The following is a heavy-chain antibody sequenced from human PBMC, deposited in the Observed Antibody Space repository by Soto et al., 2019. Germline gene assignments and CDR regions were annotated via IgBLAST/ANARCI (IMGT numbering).Heavy chain of an antibody. V-gene: IGHV3-74*01. CDR2: INTDGSNT. J-gene: IGHJ4*02. CDR3: ARPTYYYDSSGPPAY. CDR1: GFTFSSYW. Sequence: GGSLRLSCAGSGFTFSSYWMHWFRQAPGKVLVWVSRINTDGSNTIYADSVKGRFTISRDNARNTLYLQMNSLRADDTAVYYCARPTYYYDSSGPPAYWGQGTLVTVSA. D-gene: IGHD3-22*01.